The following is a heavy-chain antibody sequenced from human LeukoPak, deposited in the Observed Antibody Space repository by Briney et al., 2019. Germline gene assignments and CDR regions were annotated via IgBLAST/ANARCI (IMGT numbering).Heavy chain of an antibody. CDR1: GYTFTSYG. J-gene: IGHJ4*02. Sequence: ASVKVSCKASGYTFTSYGISWVRQAPGQGLEWMGWISAHNGNTNYAQKLQGRVTMTTDTSTSTAYMELRSLRSDDTAVYYCARLLRSGYPIYYFDYWGQGTLVTVPS. V-gene: IGHV1-18*01. D-gene: IGHD3-22*01. CDR2: ISAHNGNT. CDR3: ARLLRSGYPIYYFDY.